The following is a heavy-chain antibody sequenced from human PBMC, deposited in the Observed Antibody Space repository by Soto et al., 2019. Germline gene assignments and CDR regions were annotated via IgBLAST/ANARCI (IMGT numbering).Heavy chain of an antibody. V-gene: IGHV3-30*18. D-gene: IGHD5-12*01. J-gene: IGHJ4*02. CDR2: ISYDGSNK. CDR3: AKDSVDIVAKTGVGYFDY. Sequence: PGGSLRLSCAASGFTFSSYGMHWVRQAPGKGLEWVAVISYDGSNKYYADSVKGRFTISRDNSKNTLYLQMNSLRAEDTAVYYCAKDSVDIVAKTGVGYFDYWGQGTLVTVSS. CDR1: GFTFSSYG.